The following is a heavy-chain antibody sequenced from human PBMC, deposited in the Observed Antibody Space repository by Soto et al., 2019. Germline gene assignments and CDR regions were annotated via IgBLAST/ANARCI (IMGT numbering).Heavy chain of an antibody. CDR3: ASLVGATNYYYYGMDV. CDR2: ISYDGSNK. D-gene: IGHD1-26*01. J-gene: IGHJ6*02. V-gene: IGHV3-30*03. Sequence: GSLRLSCAASGFTFSSYGMHWVRQAPGKGLEWVAVISYDGSNKYYADSVKGRFTISRDNSKNTLYLQMNSLRAEDTAVYYCASLVGATNYYYYGMDVWGQGTTVTVSS. CDR1: GFTFSSYG.